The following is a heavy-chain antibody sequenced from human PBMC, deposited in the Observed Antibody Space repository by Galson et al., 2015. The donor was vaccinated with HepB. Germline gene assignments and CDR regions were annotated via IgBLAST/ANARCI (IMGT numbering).Heavy chain of an antibody. D-gene: IGHD2-2*02. V-gene: IGHV3-30*18. CDR2: ISYDGSNK. CDR1: GFTFRSYG. Sequence: SLRLSCAAPGFTFRSYGMHCVRQAPGKGLEWGAVISYDGSNKYYADSVKGRFTISRDNSKNTLYLQMNSLRAEDTAVYYCAKSTRHVVVPAAIHPRYYYYYYYMDVWGKGTTVTVSS. J-gene: IGHJ6*03. CDR3: AKSTRHVVVPAAIHPRYYYYYYYMDV.